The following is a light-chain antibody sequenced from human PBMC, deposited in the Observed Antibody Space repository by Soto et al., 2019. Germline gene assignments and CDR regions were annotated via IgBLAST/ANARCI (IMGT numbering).Light chain of an antibody. CDR1: SSDIGGYNY. V-gene: IGLV2-14*01. J-gene: IGLJ1*01. CDR3: SSYTSSSTLYV. Sequence: QSALTQPASVSGSPGQSITISCAGTSSDIGGYNYGSWYQQHPGKAPKVMIYEVSSRPSGVSNRSSGSKSGNTASLTISGLHAPDEADYYSSSYTSSSTLYVFGSGTKVTVL. CDR2: EVS.